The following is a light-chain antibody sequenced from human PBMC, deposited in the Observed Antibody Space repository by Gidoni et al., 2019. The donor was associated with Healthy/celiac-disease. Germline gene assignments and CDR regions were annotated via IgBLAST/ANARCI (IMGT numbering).Light chain of an antibody. CDR1: QSVSSY. CDR2: DAS. Sequence: IVFTQSPATLALSPGERATLSCRASQSVSSYLAWYQQKPGQAPRPLISDASNMATGIPARFSGSGSGTDFTLTISSLEPEDFAVYYCQQRSNWPPRFTFGPGTKVDIK. CDR3: QQRSNWPPRFT. V-gene: IGKV3-11*01. J-gene: IGKJ3*01.